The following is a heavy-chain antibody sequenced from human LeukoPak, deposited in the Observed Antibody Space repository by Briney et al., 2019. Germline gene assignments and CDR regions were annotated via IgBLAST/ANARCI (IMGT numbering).Heavy chain of an antibody. CDR3: ASRKWELVY. Sequence: GGSLRLSCAASGFAFSDYYMGWIRQAPGKGLERVSYISGSGSTIFHADSVKGRFTISRDNAKNSLYLQMNSLRAEDTAVYYCASRKWELVYWGQGTLVTVSS. CDR1: GFAFSDYY. CDR2: ISGSGSTI. D-gene: IGHD1-26*01. V-gene: IGHV3-11*01. J-gene: IGHJ4*02.